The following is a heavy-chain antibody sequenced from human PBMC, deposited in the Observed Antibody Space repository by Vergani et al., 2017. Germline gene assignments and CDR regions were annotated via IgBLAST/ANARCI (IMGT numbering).Heavy chain of an antibody. Sequence: QVRLQESGPGLVKPSQTLSLTCTVSGASMSSVGYYWTWIRQSAGKRLEWIGDILGSGTANYNPSFQGRVSMSVATSKNQFSLTLSSVNATGTAVYYCARGSRAADYSGPDSWGQGTRVTVSS. CDR1: GASMSSVGYY. CDR3: ARGSRAADYSGPDS. V-gene: IGHV4-61*02. CDR2: ILGSGTA. D-gene: IGHD6-13*01. J-gene: IGHJ4*02.